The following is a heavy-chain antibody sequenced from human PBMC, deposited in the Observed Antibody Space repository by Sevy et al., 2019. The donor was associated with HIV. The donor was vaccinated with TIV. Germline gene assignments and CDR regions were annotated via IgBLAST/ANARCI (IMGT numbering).Heavy chain of an antibody. CDR3: ARGTPPSVAAQRRYTIDY. J-gene: IGHJ4*02. Sequence: SETLSLTCTVSSGSISTYYWSWIRQPPGKGLEWIGYIYYTGSTNYNPSLKSRVTISVDTSKNQFSLKLSSVTAADTAVYYWARGTPPSVAAQRRYTIDYWGQGTLVTVSS. CDR1: SGSISTYY. CDR2: IYYTGST. V-gene: IGHV4-59*01. D-gene: IGHD6-19*01.